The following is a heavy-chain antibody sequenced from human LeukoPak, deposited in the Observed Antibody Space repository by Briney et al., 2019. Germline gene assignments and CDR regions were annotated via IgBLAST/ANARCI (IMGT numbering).Heavy chain of an antibody. J-gene: IGHJ4*02. CDR1: GFTFSSYS. CDR2: ISSSINTI. Sequence: GGSLRLSCAASGFTFSSYSMNWVRQAPGKGLEGVSYISSSINTIYYADSVKGRFTIFRDNAKNSLYLQMNSLRAEDTAVYYCARVRGSYYLDYWGQGTLVTVSS. V-gene: IGHV3-48*01. CDR3: ARVRGSYYLDY. D-gene: IGHD1-26*01.